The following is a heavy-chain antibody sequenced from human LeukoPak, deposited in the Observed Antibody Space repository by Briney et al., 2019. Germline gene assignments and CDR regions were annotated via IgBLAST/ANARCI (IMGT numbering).Heavy chain of an antibody. CDR2: ISGSGGST. D-gene: IGHD3-9*01. CDR3: AKVGIRYFDWLPEVDY. V-gene: IGHV3-23*01. CDR1: GFTFSSYA. Sequence: GGSLRLSCAASGFTFSSYAMSWVRQAPGKGLEWVSAISGSGGSTYYADSVKGRFTISRDNSKNTLYLQMNSLRAEDTAVYYCAKVGIRYFDWLPEVDYWGQGTLVTVSS. J-gene: IGHJ4*02.